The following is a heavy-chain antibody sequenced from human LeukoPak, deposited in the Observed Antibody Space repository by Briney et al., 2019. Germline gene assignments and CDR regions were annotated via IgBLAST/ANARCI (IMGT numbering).Heavy chain of an antibody. CDR3: TRQASPADS. CDR2: IRSKANNYAT. J-gene: IGHJ5*01. V-gene: IGHV3-73*01. CDR1: GFTFSDSN. Sequence: PGGSLGLSCAASGFTFSDSNMHWVRQASGKGLEWVGRIRSKANNYATTYAASVRGRFTISRDDSKNTAYLQMNSLKTEDTAVYYCTRQASPADSWGQGNLVTVSS.